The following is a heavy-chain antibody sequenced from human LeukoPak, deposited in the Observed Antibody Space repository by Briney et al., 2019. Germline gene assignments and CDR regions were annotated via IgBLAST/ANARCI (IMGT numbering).Heavy chain of an antibody. Sequence: TSETLSLTCTVSGGSISSSSYYWGWIRQPPGKGLEWIGSIFYSGSTYYSPSLKSRVTISVDTSKNQFSLKLSSVTAADTAVYYCARRATIFGVVIIVRAFDIWGQGTMVTVSS. CDR1: GGSISSSSYY. V-gene: IGHV4-39*01. CDR3: ARRATIFGVVIIVRAFDI. CDR2: IFYSGST. J-gene: IGHJ3*02. D-gene: IGHD3-3*01.